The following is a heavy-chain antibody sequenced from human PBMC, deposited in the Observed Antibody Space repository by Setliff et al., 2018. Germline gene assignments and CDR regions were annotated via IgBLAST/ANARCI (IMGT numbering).Heavy chain of an antibody. V-gene: IGHV4-61*02. J-gene: IGHJ6*03. CDR2: IYTSVSGSN. CDR3: ARMSGFQYMDV. D-gene: IGHD3-3*01. Sequence: SETLSLTCTVSGGSISSASYYWSWIRQPAGGGLEWIGRIYTSVSGSNKYNPSLKGRATISVDTSKNQFSLELSSVTAADTAVYYCARMSGFQYMDVWGKGTTVTSP. CDR1: GGSISSASYY.